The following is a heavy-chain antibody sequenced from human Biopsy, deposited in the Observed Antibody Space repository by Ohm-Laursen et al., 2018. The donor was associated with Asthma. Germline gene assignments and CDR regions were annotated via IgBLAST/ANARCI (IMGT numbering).Heavy chain of an antibody. CDR1: GYNFISFA. V-gene: IGHV1-3*04. CDR3: AITYYDFLTGQVKDVFGV. CDR2: VNTGIVDP. Sequence: ASVKASCKASGYNFISFAIRWVRQAPGQRLEWMGCVNTGIVDPKHSQKFQGRVTITRVTSASTTYMEMRCLLSEDTATDYCAITYYDFLTGQVKDVFGVWGQGTMVTVSS. J-gene: IGHJ3*01. D-gene: IGHD3-9*01.